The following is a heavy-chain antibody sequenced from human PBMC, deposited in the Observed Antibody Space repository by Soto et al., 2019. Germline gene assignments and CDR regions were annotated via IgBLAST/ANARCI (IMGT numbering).Heavy chain of an antibody. CDR1: GGSISSYY. J-gene: IGHJ6*03. V-gene: IGHV4-59*08. D-gene: IGHD2-2*01. Sequence: SETLSLTCTVSGGSISSYYWSLIRQPPGKGLEWIGYIYYSGSTNYNPSLKSRVTISVDTSKNPFPLHLSSVTAADTAVYYCARTDPPAAMLSYYYCMDVWGKGTTVTVSS. CDR2: IYYSGST. CDR3: ARTDPPAAMLSYYYCMDV.